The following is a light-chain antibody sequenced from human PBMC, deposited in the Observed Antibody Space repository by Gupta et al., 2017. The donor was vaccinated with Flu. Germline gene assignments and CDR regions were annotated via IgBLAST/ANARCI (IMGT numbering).Light chain of an antibody. CDR1: QSVSSSY. CDR2: GAY. V-gene: IGKV3-20*01. CDR3: QQYTDSALYT. Sequence: RATLSCRASQSVSSSYLAWFRQKPGQAPRLLIYGAYKRATGIPDRFSGSGSGTDFTLTIRRLEPEDSAVYYCQQYTDSALYTFGQGTKLEIK. J-gene: IGKJ2*01.